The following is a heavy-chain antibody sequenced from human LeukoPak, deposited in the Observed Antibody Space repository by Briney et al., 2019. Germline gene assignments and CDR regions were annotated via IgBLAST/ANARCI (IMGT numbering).Heavy chain of an antibody. D-gene: IGHD1-26*01. CDR2: IYYSGST. J-gene: IGHJ3*02. CDR1: GASISNGSYY. CDR3: ARGSRWLLQPGAFDI. Sequence: SEALSLTCTVSGASISNGSYYWGWIRQPPGKGLEWIGSIYYSGSTYYNPSLKSRVTISVGTSKNQFSLKLSSVTAADTAVYYCARGSRWLLQPGAFDIWGQGTMVTVSS. V-gene: IGHV4-39*07.